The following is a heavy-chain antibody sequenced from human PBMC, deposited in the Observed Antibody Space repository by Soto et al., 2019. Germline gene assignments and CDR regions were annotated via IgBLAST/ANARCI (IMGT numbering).Heavy chain of an antibody. J-gene: IGHJ4*02. CDR3: TRDRYYDSSGPDY. Sequence: PGGSLRLSCTASGFTFGDYAMSWVRQAPGKGLEWVGFIRSKAYGGTTEYAAPVKGRFTISRDDSKSIAYLQMNSLKTEDTAVYYCTRDRYYDSSGPDYWGQGTLVTVSS. CDR2: IRSKAYGGTT. V-gene: IGHV3-49*04. CDR1: GFTFGDYA. D-gene: IGHD3-22*01.